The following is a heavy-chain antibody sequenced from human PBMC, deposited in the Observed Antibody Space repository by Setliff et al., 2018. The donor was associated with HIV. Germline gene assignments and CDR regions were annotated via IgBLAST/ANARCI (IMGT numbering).Heavy chain of an antibody. D-gene: IGHD4-17*01. Sequence: ASVKVSCKASGYTFTSYAMHWVRQAPGQRLEWMGWISAYNGNTNYAQKLQGRVTMTTDTSTSTAYMELRSLRSDDTAVYYCARLMLEVTVTTVWFDPWGQGTLVTVSS. CDR1: GYTFTSYA. J-gene: IGHJ5*02. CDR3: ARLMLEVTVTTVWFDP. CDR2: ISAYNGNT. V-gene: IGHV1-18*01.